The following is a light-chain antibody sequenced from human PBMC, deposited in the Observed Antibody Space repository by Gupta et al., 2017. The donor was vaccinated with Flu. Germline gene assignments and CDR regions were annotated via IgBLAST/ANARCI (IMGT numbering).Light chain of an antibody. J-gene: IGKJ4*01. CDR2: HAS. CDR1: QSIGIN. Sequence: KEKVIITCRASQSIGINLHWYQQKPDQSPKLLIKHASQSFSGVPSRFSASGSGTDFTLTINSLEAEDAATYYCHQSGSLPLTFGGGTKVEIK. CDR3: HQSGSLPLT. V-gene: IGKV6-21*01.